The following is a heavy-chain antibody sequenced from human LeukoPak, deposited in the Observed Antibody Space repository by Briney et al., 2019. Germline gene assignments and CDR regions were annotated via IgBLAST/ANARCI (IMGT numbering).Heavy chain of an antibody. V-gene: IGHV4-30-4*01. J-gene: IGHJ3*02. CDR2: IYYSGST. D-gene: IGHD3-10*01. Sequence: SQTLSLTCTVSGGSISSGDYYWSWIRQPPGKGLEWIGYIYYSGSTYYNPSLKSRVTISVDTSKNQFSLKLSSVTAADTAVYYCARGQLGYYRGAFDIWGQGTMVTVCS. CDR3: ARGQLGYYRGAFDI. CDR1: GGSISSGDYY.